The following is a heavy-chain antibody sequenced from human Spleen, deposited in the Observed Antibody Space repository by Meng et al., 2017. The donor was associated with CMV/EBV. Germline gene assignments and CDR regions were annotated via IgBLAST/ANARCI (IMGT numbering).Heavy chain of an antibody. Sequence: GESLKISCAASGFTFTNYVVSWVRQAPGKGLEWVSIIYGAGGSTYYAESVRGRFTISRDNSKNTLFLQMNSVRAEDTAVYYCAKDSSSSYFHYYYGMDVWGQGTTVTVSS. CDR1: GFTFTNYV. J-gene: IGHJ6*02. D-gene: IGHD6-13*01. V-gene: IGHV3-23*03. CDR3: AKDSSSSYFHYYYGMDV. CDR2: IYGAGGST.